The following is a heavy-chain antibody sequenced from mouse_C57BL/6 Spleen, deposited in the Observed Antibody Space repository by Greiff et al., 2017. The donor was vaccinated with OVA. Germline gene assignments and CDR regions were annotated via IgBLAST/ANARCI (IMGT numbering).Heavy chain of an antibody. D-gene: IGHD1-1*01. J-gene: IGHJ2*01. CDR3: GREGRYGSSFDY. CDR2: IRSKSSNYAT. Sequence: EVQLVESGGGLVQPKGSLKLSCAASGFTFNTYAMHWVRQAPGKGLEWVARIRSKSSNYATYYADSVKDRFTISRDDSQSMLYLQMNNLKTEDTAMYYCGREGRYGSSFDYWGQGTTLTVSS. V-gene: IGHV10-3*01. CDR1: GFTFNTYA.